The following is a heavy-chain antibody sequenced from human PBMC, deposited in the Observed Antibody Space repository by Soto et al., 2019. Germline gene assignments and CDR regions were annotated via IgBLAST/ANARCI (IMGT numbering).Heavy chain of an antibody. V-gene: IGHV3-23*01. CDR2: ISGSGGST. CDR1: GFTFSSYS. Sequence: PGGSLRLSCAASGFTFSSYSMSWVRQAPGKGLEWVSAISGSGGSTYYADSVKGRFTISRENSKNSLYLQMNSLRAEDTALYYCAKSLGSYYMRYYYGMDVWGQGTTVNVSS. CDR3: AKSLGSYYMRYYYGMDV. D-gene: IGHD3-10*01. J-gene: IGHJ6*02.